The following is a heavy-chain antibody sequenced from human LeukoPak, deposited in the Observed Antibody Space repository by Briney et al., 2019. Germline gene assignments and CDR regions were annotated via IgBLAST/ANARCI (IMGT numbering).Heavy chain of an antibody. Sequence: HPGGSLRLSCAASGFTFSSYAMSWVRQAPGKGLEWVSAIGGSGGSTYYADSVKGRFTISRDNSKNTLYLQMNSLRAEDTAVYYCATSKYSSGWTNDAFDIWGQGTMVTVSS. V-gene: IGHV3-23*01. CDR2: IGGSGGST. D-gene: IGHD6-19*01. CDR3: ATSKYSSGWTNDAFDI. J-gene: IGHJ3*02. CDR1: GFTFSSYA.